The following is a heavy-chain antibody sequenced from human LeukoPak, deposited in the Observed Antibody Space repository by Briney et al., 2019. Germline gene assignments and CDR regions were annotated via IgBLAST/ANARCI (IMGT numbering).Heavy chain of an antibody. V-gene: IGHV3-30*02. CDR2: SRRDGTYV. Sequence: PGGSLRLSCAASGFALSSYGMYWVRPTPDKGLEWVAYSRRDGTYVNCADSVKGRFIISRDNSKNTLGLQMNSLRVEDTALYYCASGGPTRGTLASWGQGTLVPVSS. J-gene: IGHJ4*02. CDR1: GFALSSYG. D-gene: IGHD1-26*01. CDR3: ASGGPTRGTLAS.